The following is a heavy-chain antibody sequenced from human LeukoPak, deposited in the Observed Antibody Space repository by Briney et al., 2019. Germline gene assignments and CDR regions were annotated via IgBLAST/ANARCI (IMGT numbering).Heavy chain of an antibody. D-gene: IGHD3-16*02. CDR2: IKPDGTEK. CDR1: GFTFTDSW. CDR3: ARVRYGNYFDY. V-gene: IGHV3-7*04. Sequence: GGSLRLSYAASGFTFTDSWMSWVRQPPGKGLEWVVNIKPDGTEKYYVDSLKGRFTVSRDNAKNSLYLQMSSLRAEDTAVYYCARVRYGNYFDYWGQGTLVTVSS. J-gene: IGHJ4*02.